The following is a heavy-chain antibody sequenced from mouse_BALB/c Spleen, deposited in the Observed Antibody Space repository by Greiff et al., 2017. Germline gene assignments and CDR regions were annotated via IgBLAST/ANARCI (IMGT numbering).Heavy chain of an antibody. J-gene: IGHJ3*01. CDR2: ISSGGSYT. D-gene: IGHD2-3*01. CDR1: GFTFSSYG. V-gene: IGHV5-6*01. Sequence: EVKLVESGGDLVKPGGSLKLSCAASGFTFSSYGMSWVRQTPDKRLEWVATISSGGSYTYYPDSVKGRFTISRDNAKNTLYLQMSSLKSEDTAMYYCARLDGYLFAYWGQGTLVTVSA. CDR3: ARLDGYLFAY.